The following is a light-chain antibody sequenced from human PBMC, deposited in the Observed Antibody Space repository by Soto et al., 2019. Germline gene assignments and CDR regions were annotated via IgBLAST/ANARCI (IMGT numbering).Light chain of an antibody. CDR1: SGHSSYI. CDR3: ETWDSKLHV. Sequence: QLVLTQSSSASASLGSSVKLTCTLSSGHSSYIIAWHQQQPGKAPRYLMKLEGSGSYNKGSGGPDRFSGSSSGADRYLTISTLQFEDEADYYCETWDSKLHVVGTGTKVTVL. V-gene: IGLV4-60*02. CDR2: LEGSGSY. J-gene: IGLJ1*01.